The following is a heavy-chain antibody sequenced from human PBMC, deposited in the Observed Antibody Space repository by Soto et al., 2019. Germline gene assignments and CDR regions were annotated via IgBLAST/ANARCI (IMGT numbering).Heavy chain of an antibody. Sequence: QVQLQESGPGLVKPSGTLSLTCAVSGGSISSSNWWSWVRQPPGKGLERIGEIYHSGSTNYNPSLKSRVTISVDKSKNQFSLKLSSVTAADTAVYYCAREGYYDSSGYSNSNRQHWGQGTLVTVSS. J-gene: IGHJ1*01. D-gene: IGHD3-22*01. CDR1: GGSISSSNW. V-gene: IGHV4-4*02. CDR3: AREGYYDSSGYSNSNRQH. CDR2: IYHSGST.